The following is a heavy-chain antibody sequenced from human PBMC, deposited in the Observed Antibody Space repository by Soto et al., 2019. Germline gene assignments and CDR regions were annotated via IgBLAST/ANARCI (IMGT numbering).Heavy chain of an antibody. CDR2: ISAYTGNT. J-gene: IGHJ3*02. CDR3: GRDPSPIEI. CDR1: GYTFTSYG. V-gene: IGHV1-18*01. Sequence: QVQLVQSGAEVKKPGASVKVSCKASGYTFTSYGISWVRQAPGQGREWMGWISAYTGNTNYAQKLQCRVTMTTDTSTSTAYKELRSLRSDETDVYYCGRDPSPIEILGQRTTATVSS.